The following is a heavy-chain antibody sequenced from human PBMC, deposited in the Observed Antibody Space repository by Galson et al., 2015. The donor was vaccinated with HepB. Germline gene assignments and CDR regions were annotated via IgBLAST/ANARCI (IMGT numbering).Heavy chain of an antibody. D-gene: IGHD1-26*01. CDR3: ARSSDRYSGRQGFDY. V-gene: IGHV1-18*01. CDR1: GCTFTSYG. Sequence: SVKVSCKASGCTFTSYGISWVRQAPGQGLEWMGWISPYKGDTNYARKFQGRVTMTTDTSTNTAHMELKSLRSDDTAMYYCARSSDRYSGRQGFDYWAQGTLVTVSS. CDR2: ISPYKGDT. J-gene: IGHJ4*02.